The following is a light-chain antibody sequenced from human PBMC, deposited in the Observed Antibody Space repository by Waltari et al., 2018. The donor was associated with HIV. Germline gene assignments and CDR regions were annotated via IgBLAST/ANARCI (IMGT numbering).Light chain of an antibody. V-gene: IGLV2-8*01. CDR3: SSYAGSKNRVV. CDR2: DVY. CDR1: SSDVGAYEY. Sequence: QSALTQSPSASGSPGQAVTISCTATSSDVGAYEYVSWYRQHPGKAPRLMIYDVYKRPSGVPDRFSGSKSGNTASLTVSGLQAEDEATYYCSSYAGSKNRVVFGGGTFLTVL. J-gene: IGLJ2*01.